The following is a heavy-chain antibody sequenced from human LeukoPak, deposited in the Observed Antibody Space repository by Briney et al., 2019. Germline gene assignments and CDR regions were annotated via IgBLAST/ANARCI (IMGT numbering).Heavy chain of an antibody. CDR1: GYTFTNYF. CDR2: INPRGGST. CDR3: ARVRIAAAGPPDV. Sequence: GASVKVSCKASGYTFTNYFMHWVRQAPGQGLEWMGIINPRGGSTGYAQKFQGRVTMTRNTSISTAYMELSSLRSEDTAVYYCARVRIAAAGPPDVWGKGTTVTVSS. J-gene: IGHJ6*04. V-gene: IGHV1-46*01. D-gene: IGHD6-13*01.